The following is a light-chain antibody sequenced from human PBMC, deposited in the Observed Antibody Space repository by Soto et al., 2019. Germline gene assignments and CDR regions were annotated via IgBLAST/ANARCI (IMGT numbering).Light chain of an antibody. CDR2: ENN. V-gene: IGLV6-57*02. CDR3: KSSGTNSQV. J-gene: IGLJ3*02. CDR1: SGSIASTY. Sequence: NFMLTQPHSVSESPGKTVTISCTGSSGSIASTYVQWYQQRPGSAPTTVISENNQRPSGVPDRFSGSIASSSNSASLTISGLKTEDEADYHCKSSGTNSQVFGGGTKLTVL.